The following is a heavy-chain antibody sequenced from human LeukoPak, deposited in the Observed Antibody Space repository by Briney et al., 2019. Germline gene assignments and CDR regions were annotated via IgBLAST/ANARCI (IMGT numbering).Heavy chain of an antibody. CDR2: INWNSDTK. Sequence: GGSLRLSCAASGFTFSSYAMSWVRQAPGKGLEWVSAINWNSDTKAYADSVKGRFTISRDRARNSLYLQMDSLRPEDTALYYCAKDTGGNGACFYAMDVWGQGTSVTVSS. CDR3: AKDTGGNGACFYAMDV. D-gene: IGHD4-23*01. CDR1: GFTFSSYA. J-gene: IGHJ6*02. V-gene: IGHV3-9*01.